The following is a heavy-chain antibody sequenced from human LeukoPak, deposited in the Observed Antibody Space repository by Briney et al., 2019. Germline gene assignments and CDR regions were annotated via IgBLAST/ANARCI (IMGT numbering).Heavy chain of an antibody. Sequence: PGGSLRLSCAASGFTFSSYAMSWVRQAPWKELKRVSSISGSGGSTYYADSVKGRFTISRDNSKNTLYLQMNSLRAEDTAVYYCATDWMTHYDSSGYLPYFDYWGQGTLVTVSS. D-gene: IGHD3-22*01. CDR3: ATDWMTHYDSSGYLPYFDY. V-gene: IGHV3-23*01. CDR2: ISGSGGST. CDR1: GFTFSSYA. J-gene: IGHJ4*02.